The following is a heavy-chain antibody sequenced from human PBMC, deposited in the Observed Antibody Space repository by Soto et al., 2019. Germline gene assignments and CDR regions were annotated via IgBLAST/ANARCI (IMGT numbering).Heavy chain of an antibody. CDR1: GGSISSGGYF. Sequence: PSETLSLTCAVSGGSISSGGYFWSWIRQPPGKGLEWIGYIYHSGSTYYNPSLKSRVTISVDRSKNQFSLKLSSVTAADTAVYYCLGGYGTSYHGYWGQGTLVTVSS. CDR2: IYHSGST. V-gene: IGHV4-30-2*01. D-gene: IGHD5-12*01. CDR3: LGGYGTSYHGY. J-gene: IGHJ4*02.